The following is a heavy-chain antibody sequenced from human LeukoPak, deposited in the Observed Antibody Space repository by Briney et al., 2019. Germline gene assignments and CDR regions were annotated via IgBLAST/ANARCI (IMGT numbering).Heavy chain of an antibody. D-gene: IGHD3-10*01. J-gene: IGHJ4*02. Sequence: GGSLRLSCAGSGFTFSNYWVHWVRQAPGKGLVWVSRINVEGTRTDYADSVRGRFTISRDNAKNTLYLQMNSLRAEDTAVYYCTRDITLTRGGRSDYWGQGTLVTVSA. CDR3: TRDITLTRGGRSDY. V-gene: IGHV3-74*01. CDR1: GFTFSNYW. CDR2: INVEGTRT.